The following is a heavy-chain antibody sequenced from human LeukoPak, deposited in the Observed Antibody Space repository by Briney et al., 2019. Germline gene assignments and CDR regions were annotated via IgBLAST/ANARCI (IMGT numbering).Heavy chain of an antibody. D-gene: IGHD2-2*01. J-gene: IGHJ5*02. CDR2: IYPGDSDT. CDR1: GSSFTSYW. Sequence: GESLKISCQGSGSSFTSYWIGWVRQLPGKGLEWMGIIYPGDSDTRYSPSFQGQVTISADKSISTAYLQWSSLKASDTAMYYCATYCSSTSCSRANWFDPWGQGTLVTVSS. V-gene: IGHV5-51*01. CDR3: ATYCSSTSCSRANWFDP.